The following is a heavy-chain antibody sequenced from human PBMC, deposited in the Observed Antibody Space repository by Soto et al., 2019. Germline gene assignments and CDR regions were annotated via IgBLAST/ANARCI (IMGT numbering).Heavy chain of an antibody. CDR1: GYTFTSYG. CDR2: ISAYNGNT. Sequence: QVQLVQSGAEVKKPGASVKVSCKASGYTFTSYGISWVRQAPGQGLEWMGWISAYNGNTNYAQKLQGRVTMTTDTTTSTAYMELRSLISDDTAVYYCARGADIVVVVALPYYYYYGMDVWGQGTTVTVSS. CDR3: ARGADIVVVVALPYYYYYGMDV. D-gene: IGHD2-15*01. J-gene: IGHJ6*02. V-gene: IGHV1-18*01.